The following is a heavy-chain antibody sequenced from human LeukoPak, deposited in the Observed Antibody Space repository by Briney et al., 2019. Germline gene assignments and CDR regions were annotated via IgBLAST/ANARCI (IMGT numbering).Heavy chain of an antibody. Sequence: PSETLSLTCTVSCGSISSYYWSWIRQPPGKGLEWIGYIYYSGSTNYNPSLKSRVTISVDTSKNQFSLKLSSVTAADTAVYYCARAPTSTMIVGRPFYYYGMDVWGQGTTVTVSS. V-gene: IGHV4-59*08. J-gene: IGHJ6*02. D-gene: IGHD3-22*01. CDR3: ARAPTSTMIVGRPFYYYGMDV. CDR2: IYYSGST. CDR1: CGSISSYY.